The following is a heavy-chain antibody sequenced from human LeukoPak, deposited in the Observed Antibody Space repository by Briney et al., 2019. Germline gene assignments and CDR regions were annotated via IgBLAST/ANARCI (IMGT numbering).Heavy chain of an antibody. J-gene: IGHJ5*02. D-gene: IGHD2-15*01. CDR3: AKDREGYCSGGSCYPSWFDP. CDR1: GFTFSGYG. CDR2: IWYDGSNK. Sequence: GRSLRLSCAASGFTFSGYGMHWVRQAPGKGLEWVAVIWYDGSNKYYADSVKGRFTISRDNSKNTLYLQMNSLRAEDTAVYYCAKDREGYCSGGSCYPSWFDPWGQGTLVTVSS. V-gene: IGHV3-33*06.